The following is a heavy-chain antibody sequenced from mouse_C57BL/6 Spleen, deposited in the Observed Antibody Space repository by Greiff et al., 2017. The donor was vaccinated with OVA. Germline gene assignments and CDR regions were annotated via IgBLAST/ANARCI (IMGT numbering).Heavy chain of an antibody. CDR3: TRGGSNYAWFAY. J-gene: IGHJ3*01. D-gene: IGHD2-5*01. CDR2: IDPETGGT. CDR1: GYTFTDYE. V-gene: IGHV1-15*01. Sequence: QVQLQQSGAELVRPGASVTLSCKASGYTFTDYEMHWVKQTPVHGLEWIGAIDPETGGTAYNQKFKGKAIPTADKSSSTAYMELRSLTSEDSAVYYCTRGGSNYAWFAYWGQGTLVTVSA.